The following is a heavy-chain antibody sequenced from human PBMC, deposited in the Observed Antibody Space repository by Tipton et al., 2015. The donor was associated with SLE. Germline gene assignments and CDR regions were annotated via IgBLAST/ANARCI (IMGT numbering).Heavy chain of an antibody. CDR3: ARGGAARPDY. CDR2: INANGRTI. V-gene: IGHV3-48*01. D-gene: IGHD6-6*01. J-gene: IGHJ4*02. CDR1: GFSFSSFG. Sequence: GSLRLSCAAAGFSFSSFGMNWVRQGPGKGLEWVSYINANGRTINYADSVKGRFTISRDNARNSLYLQMNSLTADDTAVYYCARGGAARPDYWGQGTLVTVSS.